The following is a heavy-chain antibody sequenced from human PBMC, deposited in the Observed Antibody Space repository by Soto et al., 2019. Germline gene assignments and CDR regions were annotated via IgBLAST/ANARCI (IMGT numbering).Heavy chain of an antibody. CDR3: ARGRYCSGGRCYSTQDY. CDR1: GGSISSSNW. J-gene: IGHJ4*02. V-gene: IGHV4-4*02. D-gene: IGHD2-15*01. Sequence: QVQLQESGPGLVKPSGTLSLTCAVSGGSISSSNWWSWVRQPPGKGLEWIGEIYHSGSTNYTPSLKSRVAISVDKSKNQFSLKLSSVTAADTAVYYCARGRYCSGGRCYSTQDYWGQGTLVTVSS. CDR2: IYHSGST.